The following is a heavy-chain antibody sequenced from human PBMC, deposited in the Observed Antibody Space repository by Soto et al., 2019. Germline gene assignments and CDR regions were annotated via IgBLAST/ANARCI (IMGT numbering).Heavy chain of an antibody. Sequence: PGGSLRLSCAASGFTFSSYAMSWVRQAPGKGLEWVSAISGSGGSTYYADSVKGRFTISRDNSKNTLYLQMNSLRAEDTAVYYCAKALPSIAASYYGMDVWGQGTTVTVS. D-gene: IGHD6-25*01. CDR3: AKALPSIAASYYGMDV. CDR2: ISGSGGST. CDR1: GFTFSSYA. J-gene: IGHJ6*02. V-gene: IGHV3-23*01.